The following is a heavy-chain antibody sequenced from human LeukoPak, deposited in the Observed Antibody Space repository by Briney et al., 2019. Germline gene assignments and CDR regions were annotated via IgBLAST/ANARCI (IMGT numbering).Heavy chain of an antibody. D-gene: IGHD2-2*01. CDR1: GVTFIAYT. V-gene: IGHV3-21*01. CDR2: ISSRSSNI. CDR3: ARGYQRPDY. Sequence: GGSLRLSCAASGVTFIAYTRNGVREAPGEGLEWGSSISSRSSNIYYADSVKGRFTISRDNAMNSVYLQMNSLRVEDTAVYYCARGYQRPDYWGQGTLITVSS. J-gene: IGHJ4*02.